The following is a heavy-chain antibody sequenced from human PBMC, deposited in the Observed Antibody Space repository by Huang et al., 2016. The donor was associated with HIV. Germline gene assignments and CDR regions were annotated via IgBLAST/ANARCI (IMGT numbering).Heavy chain of an antibody. J-gene: IGHJ3*02. CDR1: GGSFRGYY. CDR2: INHSEST. V-gene: IGHV4-34*01. D-gene: IGHD1-1*01. CDR3: ARERMMSWLDDHDAFDI. Sequence: QVQLQQWGAGLLKPSETLSLTCAVYGGSFRGYYWSWIRQSPGKGLEWIGEINHSESTNYNPSLKSRLTISVETSKNQFALKLSSVTAADTAVYYCARERMMSWLDDHDAFDIWGQGTMVTVSS.